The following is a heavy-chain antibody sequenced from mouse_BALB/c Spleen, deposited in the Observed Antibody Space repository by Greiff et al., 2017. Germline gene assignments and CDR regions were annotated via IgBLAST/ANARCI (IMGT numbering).Heavy chain of an antibody. V-gene: IGHV1S16*01. CDR2: INPSNGGT. D-gene: IGHD1-1*01. CDR3: TRITTVASY. J-gene: IGHJ4*01. CDR1: GYTFTSYY. Sequence: VQLQESGPEVVRPGVSVKLSCKASGYTFTSYYMYWVKQRPGQGLEWIGEINPSNGGTNFNEKFKSKATLTVDKSSSTAYMQLSSLASEDSAVYYCTRITTVASYWGQGTSVTVSS.